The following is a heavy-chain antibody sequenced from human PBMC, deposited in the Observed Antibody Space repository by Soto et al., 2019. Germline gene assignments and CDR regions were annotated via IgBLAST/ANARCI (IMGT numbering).Heavy chain of an antibody. J-gene: IGHJ4*02. CDR1: GFTFSSYG. D-gene: IGHD5-18*01. V-gene: IGHV3-30*18. CDR2: ISYDGSNK. Sequence: PGGSLRLSCAASGFTFSSYGMHWVRQAPGKGLEWVAVISYDGSNKYYADSVKGRLTISKDKSKNTLYLDLNNLRSEDTAVYFCVKGKESGYRGAFDSWGQGTMVTVSS. CDR3: VKGKESGYRGAFDS.